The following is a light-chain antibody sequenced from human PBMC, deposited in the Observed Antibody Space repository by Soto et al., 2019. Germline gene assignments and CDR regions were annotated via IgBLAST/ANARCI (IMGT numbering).Light chain of an antibody. CDR3: QQYNDRPPIT. J-gene: IGKJ5*01. CDR2: DAS. Sequence: EIVVTISVGTVSLSPGERATLSCRASQSVSSYLAWYQQKPGQAPRLLIYDASNRATGIPARFSGSGSGSEFTLTISGLQSEDFAVYYCQQYNDRPPITFGQGTRLEI. CDR1: QSVSSY. V-gene: IGKV3D-15*01.